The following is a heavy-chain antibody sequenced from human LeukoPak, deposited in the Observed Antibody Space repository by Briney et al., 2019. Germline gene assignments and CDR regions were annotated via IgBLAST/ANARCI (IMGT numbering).Heavy chain of an antibody. CDR2: VHLNGAT. J-gene: IGHJ4*02. Sequence: SETLSLTCAVSGGSITTTNWWSWVQQPPGKGLEWIGEVHLNGATDYNPSLESRFSMSIDKSNNHLSLEVTSATAADTAMYYCTRESGAFSPFGFWGQGTLVTVSS. CDR1: GGSITTTNW. V-gene: IGHV4-4*02. D-gene: IGHD1-26*01. CDR3: TRESGAFSPFGF.